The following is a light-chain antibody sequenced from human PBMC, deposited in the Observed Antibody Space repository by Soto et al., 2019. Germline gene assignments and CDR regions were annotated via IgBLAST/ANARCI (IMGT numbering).Light chain of an antibody. Sequence: DIQMTQSPSSLSASVGDRVTITCRASQSITSHLNWYQQKPGKAPNLLIYNASSLRSGVPSRFSGSGSGTHFTLTISSLQPEDFATYFCQQSYSSPLTFGQGTKVDIK. J-gene: IGKJ1*01. CDR2: NAS. CDR3: QQSYSSPLT. CDR1: QSITSH. V-gene: IGKV1-39*01.